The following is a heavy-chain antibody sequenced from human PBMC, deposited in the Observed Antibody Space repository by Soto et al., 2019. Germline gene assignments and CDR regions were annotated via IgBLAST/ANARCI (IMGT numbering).Heavy chain of an antibody. D-gene: IGHD3-16*01. CDR2: IIPIFNTP. J-gene: IGHJ4*02. Sequence: QVQLVQSGVEVKTPGSAVKVSCKASGGTFNMFAMNWVRQAPGQGLEWMGGIIPIFNTPKYAQQFHGRVTITVDDSTSTAYMELSSLRSEDTATYYCTRSIGSGGVMGGFDYWGQGTLVTVSS. CDR1: GGTFNMFA. CDR3: TRSIGSGGVMGGFDY. V-gene: IGHV1-69*01.